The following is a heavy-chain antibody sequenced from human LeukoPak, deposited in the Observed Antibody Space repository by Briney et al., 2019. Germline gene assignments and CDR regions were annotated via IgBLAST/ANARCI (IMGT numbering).Heavy chain of an antibody. Sequence: GGSLRLSCTASGFPFSNYWMHWVRHAPGKGLLWVSRINTDERTTDYADSVKGRFTISRDNARNTLYLQMNSLRDDDTAVYYCARDWFHAIDYWGQGTLVTVSS. J-gene: IGHJ4*02. CDR2: INTDERTT. D-gene: IGHD2/OR15-2a*01. CDR1: GFPFSNYW. V-gene: IGHV3-74*01. CDR3: ARDWFHAIDY.